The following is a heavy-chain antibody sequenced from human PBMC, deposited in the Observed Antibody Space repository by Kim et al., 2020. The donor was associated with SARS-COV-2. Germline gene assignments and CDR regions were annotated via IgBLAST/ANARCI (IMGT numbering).Heavy chain of an antibody. V-gene: IGHV4-34*01. D-gene: IGHD3-10*01. CDR2: IDRSGST. J-gene: IGHJ4*02. CDR1: GGSSSGYY. CDR3: ARGFGSGSYWSY. Sequence: SETLSLTCAVYGGSSSGYYWSWIRQPPGNGLEWIGEIDRSGSTNYNPSLKSRVTIFVDTSKNQFSLKMTSVTAADTAVYYCARGFGSGSYWSYWGQGTLVTVSS.